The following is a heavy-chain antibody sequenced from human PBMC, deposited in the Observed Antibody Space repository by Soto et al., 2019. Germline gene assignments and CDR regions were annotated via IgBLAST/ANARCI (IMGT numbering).Heavy chain of an antibody. CDR3: ARDRGQLRDYYYYGMDV. D-gene: IGHD2-2*01. CDR2: ISYDGSNK. J-gene: IGHJ6*02. V-gene: IGHV3-30-3*01. Sequence: GGSLRLSCAASGFTFSSYAMHWVRQAPGKGLEWVAVISYDGSNKYYADSVKGRFTISRDNSKNTLYLQMNSLRAEDTAVYYCARDRGQLRDYYYYGMDVWGQGTTVTVSS. CDR1: GFTFSSYA.